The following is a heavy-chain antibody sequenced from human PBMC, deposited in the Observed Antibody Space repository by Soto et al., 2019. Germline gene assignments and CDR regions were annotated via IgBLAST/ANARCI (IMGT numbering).Heavy chain of an antibody. CDR2: IYYSGST. Sequence: QVQLQESGPGLVKPSQTLSLTCTVSGGSISSGDYYWSWIRQPPGKGLEWLGYIYYSGSTYYNPSLKSRVTISVDPSKNRFSLKLSSVTAADTAVYYCARMTTVTTEFDYWGQGTLVTVSS. CDR1: GGSISSGDYY. V-gene: IGHV4-30-4*01. J-gene: IGHJ4*02. D-gene: IGHD4-17*01. CDR3: ARMTTVTTEFDY.